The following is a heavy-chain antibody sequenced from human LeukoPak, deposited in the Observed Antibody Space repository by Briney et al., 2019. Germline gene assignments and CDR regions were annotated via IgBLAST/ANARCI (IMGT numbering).Heavy chain of an antibody. CDR3: ARGGAWDYDFWSGRVAEYFHH. Sequence: GGSLRLSCAASGFTFNQYWMSWLRQAPGKGLEWVAVISYDGSNKYYADSVKGRFTISRDNSKNTLYLQMHSLRAEDTAVYYCARGGAWDYDFWSGRVAEYFHHWGQGTLVTVSS. CDR2: ISYDGSNK. V-gene: IGHV3-30-3*01. D-gene: IGHD3-3*01. J-gene: IGHJ1*01. CDR1: GFTFNQYW.